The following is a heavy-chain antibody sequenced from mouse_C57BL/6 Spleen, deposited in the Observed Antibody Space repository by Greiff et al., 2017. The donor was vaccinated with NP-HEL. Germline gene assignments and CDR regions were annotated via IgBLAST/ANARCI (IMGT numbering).Heavy chain of an antibody. CDR1: GYAFSSSW. V-gene: IGHV1-82*01. CDR3: ARARNFDY. Sequence: LQESGPELVKPGASVKISCKASGYAFSSSWMNWVKQRPGKGLEWIGRIYPGDGDTNYNGKFKGKATLTADKSSSTAYMQLSSLTSEDSAVYFCARARNFDYWGQGTTLTVSS. J-gene: IGHJ2*01. CDR2: IYPGDGDT.